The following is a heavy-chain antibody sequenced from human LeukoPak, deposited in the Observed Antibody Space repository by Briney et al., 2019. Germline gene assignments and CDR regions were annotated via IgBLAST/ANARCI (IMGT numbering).Heavy chain of an antibody. D-gene: IGHD6-13*01. V-gene: IGHV3-7*01. CDR2: IKQDGSEK. CDR1: GFTFSSYW. CDR3: ARRGSSWYYYYYGMDV. Sequence: GGSLRLSCAASGFTFSSYWMSWVRQAPGKGLEWVANIKQDGSEKYYVDSVKSRFTISRDNAKNSLYLQMNSLRAEDTAVYYCARRGSSWYYYYYGMDVWGQGTTVTVSS. J-gene: IGHJ6*02.